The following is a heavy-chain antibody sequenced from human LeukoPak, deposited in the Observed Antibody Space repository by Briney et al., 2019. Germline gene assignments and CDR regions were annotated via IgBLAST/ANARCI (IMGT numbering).Heavy chain of an antibody. CDR2: INPNSGGT. CDR3: ARDSYCSGGSCYSGGFDY. Sequence: ASVKVSCKASGYIFTGYYMHWVRQAPGQGLEWMGWINPNSGGTNYAQKFQGWVTMTRDTSISTAYMELSRLRSDDTAVYYCARDSYCSGGSCYSGGFDYWGQGTLVTVSS. V-gene: IGHV1-2*04. J-gene: IGHJ4*02. CDR1: GYIFTGYY. D-gene: IGHD2-15*01.